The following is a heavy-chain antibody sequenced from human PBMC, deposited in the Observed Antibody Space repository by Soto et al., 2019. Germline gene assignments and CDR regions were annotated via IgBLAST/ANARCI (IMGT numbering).Heavy chain of an antibody. CDR3: ARGGYSSSWRFDY. CDR1: GGTFSTYA. CDR2: IMPIIGTT. D-gene: IGHD6-13*01. V-gene: IGHV1-69*13. Sequence: SVKVSCKASGGTFSTYAISWVRQAPGQGLEWMGGIMPIIGTTYYAQKFQGRVTITADESTSTAYMELSGLRSEDTAVYYCARGGYSSSWRFDYWGQGTLVTVSS. J-gene: IGHJ4*02.